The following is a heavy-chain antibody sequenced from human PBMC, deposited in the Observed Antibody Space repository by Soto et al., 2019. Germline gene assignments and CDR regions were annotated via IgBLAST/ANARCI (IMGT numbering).Heavy chain of an antibody. CDR2: LYYTGSA. CDR3: ARGGGYDFRSSQAPPIDV. D-gene: IGHD3-3*01. CDR1: GGSISDFY. V-gene: IGHV4-59*01. Sequence: SETLSLTCNVSGGSISDFYLSWIRQSPGKRLEWIGYLYYTGSANYNPALKSRVTISLDTSKNQFSLKVRSVTAADTAVYYCARGGGYDFRSSQAPPIDVWGQGTTVT. J-gene: IGHJ6*02.